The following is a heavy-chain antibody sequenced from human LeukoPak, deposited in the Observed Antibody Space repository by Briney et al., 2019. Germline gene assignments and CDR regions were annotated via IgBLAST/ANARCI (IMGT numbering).Heavy chain of an antibody. V-gene: IGHV3-23*01. Sequence: PGGSLRLSCAASGFTFNSYAMSWVRQAPGKGLEGVSAISGSGGSTYYADSVKGRFTISRDNSKNTLYLQMNSLRAEDTAVYYCAKYAAVGYDFWSGYDYWGQGTLVTVSS. J-gene: IGHJ4*02. D-gene: IGHD3-3*01. CDR3: AKYAAVGYDFWSGYDY. CDR1: GFTFNSYA. CDR2: ISGSGGST.